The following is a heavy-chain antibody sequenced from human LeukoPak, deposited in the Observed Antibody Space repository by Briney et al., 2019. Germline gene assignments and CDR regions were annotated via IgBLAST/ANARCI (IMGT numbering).Heavy chain of an antibody. V-gene: IGHV4-39*07. CDR1: GGSISSSSYY. CDR2: IYYSGTT. J-gene: IGHJ4*02. CDR3: ARASYSYDISGWVPFDY. Sequence: SETLSLTCTVSGGSISSSSYYWGWIRQPPGKGLEWIGSIYYSGTTYYNPSLKSRVTISGDTSENQFSLRLSSVTAADTAVYYCARASYSYDISGWVPFDYLGQGTLVTVSS. D-gene: IGHD3-22*01.